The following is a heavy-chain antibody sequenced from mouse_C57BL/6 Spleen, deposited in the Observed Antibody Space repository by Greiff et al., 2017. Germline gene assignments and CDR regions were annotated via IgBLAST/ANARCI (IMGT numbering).Heavy chain of an antibody. J-gene: IGHJ1*03. Sequence: VKLQESGPELVKPGASVKISCKASGYAFSSSWMNWVKQRPGKGLEWIGRIYPGDGDTNYNGKFKGKATLTADKSSSTAYMQLSSLTSEDSAVYFGARSTTVVDYWYFDVWGTGTTVTVSS. CDR1: GYAFSSSW. V-gene: IGHV1-82*01. CDR2: IYPGDGDT. D-gene: IGHD1-1*01. CDR3: ARSTTVVDYWYFDV.